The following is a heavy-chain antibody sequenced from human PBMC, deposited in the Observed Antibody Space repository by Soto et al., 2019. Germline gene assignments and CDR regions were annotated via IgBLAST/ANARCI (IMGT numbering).Heavy chain of an antibody. CDR3: ARDLPPADY. CDR1: GYTFTSYF. J-gene: IGHJ4*02. Sequence: QVQLVQSGAEVKKPGASVKVSCKASGYTFTSYFISWVRQAAGQGLERMGRISAYNGNTNYVQKLQGRVTMTTDTSTRTVYMELRSMRSDDAAVYYWARDLPPADYWGQGTLVTVSS. V-gene: IGHV1-18*01. CDR2: ISAYNGNT.